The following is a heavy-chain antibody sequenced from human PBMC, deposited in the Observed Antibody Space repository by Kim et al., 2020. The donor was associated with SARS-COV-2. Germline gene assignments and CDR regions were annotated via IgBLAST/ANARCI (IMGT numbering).Heavy chain of an antibody. CDR3: ATSTNYYDTNGYYPYYFDY. Sequence: GRFTISRDNSKNPLYLQMNSLRPEDTAVYYCATSTNYYDTNGYYPYYFDYWGQGTLVTVSS. J-gene: IGHJ4*02. V-gene: IGHV3-30*03. D-gene: IGHD3-22*01.